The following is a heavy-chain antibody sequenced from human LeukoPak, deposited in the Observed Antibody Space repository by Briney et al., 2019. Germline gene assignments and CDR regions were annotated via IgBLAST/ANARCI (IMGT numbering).Heavy chain of an antibody. CDR1: GYTFTSYD. V-gene: IGHV1-2*02. Sequence: ASVKVSCKASGYTFTSYDIHWVRQATGQGLEWMGWMNPNSGGTSSAQKFQGRVTMTRDTSITTVYMEVSWLTSDDTAIYYCARADRLHGGPYLIGPWGQGTLVTVSS. CDR2: MNPNSGGT. D-gene: IGHD2-21*01. CDR3: ARADRLHGGPYLIGP. J-gene: IGHJ5*02.